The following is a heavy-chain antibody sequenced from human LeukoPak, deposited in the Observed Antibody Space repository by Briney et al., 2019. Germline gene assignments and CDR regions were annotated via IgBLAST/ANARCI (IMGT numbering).Heavy chain of an antibody. CDR2: IIPIFGTA. V-gene: IGHV1-69*13. J-gene: IGHJ4*02. D-gene: IGHD3-10*01. CDR3: ARGGGGPYGSGSYYPLVEDY. CDR1: GGTFSSYA. Sequence: GASVKVSCKASGGTFSSYAISWVRQAPGQGLEWMGGIIPIFGTANYAQKFQGRVTITADESTSTAYMELSRLRSDDTAVYYCARGGGGPYGSGSYYPLVEDYWGQGTLVTVSS.